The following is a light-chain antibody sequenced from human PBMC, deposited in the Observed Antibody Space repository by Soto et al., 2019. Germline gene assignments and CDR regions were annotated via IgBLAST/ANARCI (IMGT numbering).Light chain of an antibody. CDR2: GAS. J-gene: IGKJ1*01. CDR3: QQYDNSPS. Sequence: EMVMTQSPATLSVSPGERATLSCRASQSVSNNLAWYQQKPGQTPRLLIYGASARATGTPTRFSGSGSGTEFTLTISSLQSEDFAVYCCQQYDNSPSFGQGTRVE. V-gene: IGKV3-15*01. CDR1: QSVSNN.